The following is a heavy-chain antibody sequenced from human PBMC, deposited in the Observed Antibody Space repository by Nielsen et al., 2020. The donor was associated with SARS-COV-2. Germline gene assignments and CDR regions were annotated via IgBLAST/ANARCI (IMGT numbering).Heavy chain of an antibody. Sequence: GGSLRLSCAASGFTFSYYWMFWLRQAPGKGLEWVASIKEDGSVTNYLDSVEGRFTISRDNAKNSLYLQMNSLRAEDTAVYYCARDWGHLEGWCRFDPWGQGTLVTVSS. CDR2: IKEDGSVT. D-gene: IGHD2-8*02. V-gene: IGHV3-7*03. J-gene: IGHJ5*01. CDR3: ARDWGHLEGWCRFDP. CDR1: GFTFSYYW.